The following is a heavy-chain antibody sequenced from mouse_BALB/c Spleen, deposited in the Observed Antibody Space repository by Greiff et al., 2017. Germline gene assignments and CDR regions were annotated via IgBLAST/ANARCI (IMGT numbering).Heavy chain of an antibody. CDR2: ISSGSSTI. CDR3: ARSGDDYDEFAY. J-gene: IGHJ3*01. V-gene: IGHV5-17*02. D-gene: IGHD2-4*01. CDR1: GFTFSSFG. Sequence: EVQGVESGGGLVQPGGSRKLSCAASGFTFSSFGMHWVRQAPEKGLEWVAYISSGSSTIYYADTVKGRFTISRDNPKNTLFLQMTSLRSEDTAMYYCARSGDDYDEFAYWGQGTLVTVSA.